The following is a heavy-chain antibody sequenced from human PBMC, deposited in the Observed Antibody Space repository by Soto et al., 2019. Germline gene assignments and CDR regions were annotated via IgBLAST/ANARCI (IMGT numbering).Heavy chain of an antibody. CDR2: ISGRGGSS. D-gene: IGHD3-10*01. Sequence: EVQLLESGGGLAQPGGSLRLSCATSGFPFSSYAMAWVRQAPGKGLAWVSGISGRGGSSFYADSVKGRFTISRDNSKSTLYLQMSSLRAEDTAVYYCVRVGGSGGYFDFWGQGILVTVSS. V-gene: IGHV3-23*01. J-gene: IGHJ4*02. CDR3: VRVGGSGGYFDF. CDR1: GFPFSSYA.